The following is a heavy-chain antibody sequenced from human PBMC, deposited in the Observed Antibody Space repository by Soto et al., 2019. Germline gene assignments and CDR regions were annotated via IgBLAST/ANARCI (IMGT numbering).Heavy chain of an antibody. CDR3: ARSLGYCSGGSCYFDY. V-gene: IGHV4-34*01. D-gene: IGHD2-15*01. CDR1: GGSFSGYY. CDR2: INHSGST. J-gene: IGHJ4*02. Sequence: SETLSLTCAVYGGSFSGYYWSWIRQPPGKGLEWIGEINHSGSTNYNPSLKSRVTISVDTSKNQFSLKLSSVTAADTAVYYCARSLGYCSGGSCYFDYWGQGTLVTVSS.